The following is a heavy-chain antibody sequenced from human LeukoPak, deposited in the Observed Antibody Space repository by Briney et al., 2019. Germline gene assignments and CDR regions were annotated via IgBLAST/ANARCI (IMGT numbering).Heavy chain of an antibody. CDR2: IIPIFGTA. V-gene: IGHV1-69*13. CDR3: ATRLLKGVYDSSGYYYY. Sequence: SVKVSCKASGYTFTSYGISWVRQAPGQGLEWMGGIIPIFGTANYAQKFQGRVTITADESTSTAYMELSSLRSEDTAVYYCATRLLKGVYDSSGYYYYWGQGTLVTVSS. CDR1: GYTFTSYG. J-gene: IGHJ4*02. D-gene: IGHD3-22*01.